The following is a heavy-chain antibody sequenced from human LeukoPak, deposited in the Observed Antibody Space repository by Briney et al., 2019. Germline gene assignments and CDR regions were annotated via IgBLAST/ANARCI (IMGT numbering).Heavy chain of an antibody. J-gene: IGHJ4*02. CDR2: VSWNSGII. CDR3: ARDRGLGWYYFDY. V-gene: IGHV3-9*01. CDR1: GFTFDDHA. Sequence: GKSLRLSCVASGFTFDDHAMHWVRQAPGKGLEWVSGVSWNSGIIGYADSLKGRFTISRDNAKNSLYLQMNSLRAEDTALYYCARDRGLGWYYFDYWGQGILVTVSS. D-gene: IGHD6-19*01.